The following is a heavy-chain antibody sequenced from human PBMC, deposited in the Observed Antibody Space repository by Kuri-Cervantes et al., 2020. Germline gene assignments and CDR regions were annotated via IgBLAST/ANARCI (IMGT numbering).Heavy chain of an antibody. Sequence: SETLSLTCTVSGASVSSHYWTWIRQPPGKGLEWIGYVYYSGTTNYNPSLKSRVTISIDTSMNQFFLKLNSVTAADTAVYYCARAYTRYCTNGVCSDFDYWGRGTLVTVSS. CDR2: VYYSGTT. J-gene: IGHJ4*02. CDR3: ARAYTRYCTNGVCSDFDY. V-gene: IGHV4-59*02. D-gene: IGHD2-8*01. CDR1: GASVSSHY.